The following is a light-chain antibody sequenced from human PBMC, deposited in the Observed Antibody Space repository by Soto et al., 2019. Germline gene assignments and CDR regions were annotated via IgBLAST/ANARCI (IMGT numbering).Light chain of an antibody. CDR1: SSDVGGYNY. V-gene: IGLV2-14*01. J-gene: IGLJ2*01. Sequence: QTVLTQPASVSGSPGQSITISCTGTSSDVGGYNYVSWYQQHPGKAPKLMIYDVSNRPSGVSNRFSGSKSGNTASLTISGLQAEDEADYYCSSYTSSSTPHVVFGGGTKVTVL. CDR3: SSYTSSSTPHVV. CDR2: DVS.